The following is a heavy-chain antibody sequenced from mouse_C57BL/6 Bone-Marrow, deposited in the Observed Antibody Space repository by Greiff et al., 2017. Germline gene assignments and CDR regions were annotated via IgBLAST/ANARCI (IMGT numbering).Heavy chain of an antibody. V-gene: IGHV1-64*01. Sequence: QVQLQQPGAELVKPGASVKLFCKASGYTFTSYWMHWVKQRPGQGLELIGMIHPNSGSTNYNEKFKSKATLTVDKSSSTAYMQLSSLTSEDSADYYSEKYYGRRNDRGNGTTLTVSS. CDR3: EKYYGRRND. CDR1: GYTFTSYW. CDR2: IHPNSGST. D-gene: IGHD1-1*01. J-gene: IGHJ2*01.